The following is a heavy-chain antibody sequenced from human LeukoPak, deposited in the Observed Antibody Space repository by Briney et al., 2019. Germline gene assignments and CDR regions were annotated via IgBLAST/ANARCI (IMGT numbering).Heavy chain of an antibody. D-gene: IGHD5-12*01. J-gene: IGHJ4*02. V-gene: IGHV4-38-2*02. CDR2: IYHSGST. Sequence: SSETLSLTCTVSGYSISSGNYWDWIRQPPGKGREWIGSIYHSGSTYYNPSLKSRVTISVDTSKNQFSLKLSSVTAADTAVYYCAREFVATGTDYWGQGTLVTVSS. CDR3: AREFVATGTDY. CDR1: GYSISSGNY.